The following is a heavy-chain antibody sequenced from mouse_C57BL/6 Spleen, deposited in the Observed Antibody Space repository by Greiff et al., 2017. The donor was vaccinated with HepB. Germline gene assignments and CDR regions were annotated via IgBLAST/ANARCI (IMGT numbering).Heavy chain of an antibody. CDR1: GFTFSSYG. V-gene: IGHV5-6*01. CDR2: ISSGGSYT. CDR3: ASPDGYYGY. Sequence: EVQLVESGGDLVKPGGSLKLSCAASGFTFSSYGMSWVRQTPDKRLEWVATISSGGSYTYYPDSVKGRFTISRDNAKNTLYLQMSSLKSEDTAMYYCASPDGYYGYWGQGTSVTVSS. J-gene: IGHJ4*01. D-gene: IGHD2-3*01.